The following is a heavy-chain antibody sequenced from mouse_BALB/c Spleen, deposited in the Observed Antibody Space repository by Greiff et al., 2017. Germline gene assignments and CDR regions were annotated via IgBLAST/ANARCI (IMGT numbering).Heavy chain of an antibody. CDR1: GDSITSGY. V-gene: IGHV3-8*02. CDR3: ARSPLLRYYAMDY. Sequence: EVQLVESGPSLVKPSQTLSPTCSVTGDSITSGYWNWIRKFPGNKLEYMGYISYSGSTYYNPSLKSRISITRDTSKNQYYLQLNSVTTEDTATYYCARSPLLRYYAMDYWGQGTSVTVSS. D-gene: IGHD1-2*01. CDR2: ISYSGST. J-gene: IGHJ4*01.